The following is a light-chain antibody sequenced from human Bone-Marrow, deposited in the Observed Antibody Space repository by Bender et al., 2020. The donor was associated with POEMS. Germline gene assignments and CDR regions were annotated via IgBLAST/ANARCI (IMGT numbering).Light chain of an antibody. CDR1: SSDVGAYNL. Sequence: QSALTQPPSASGSPGHSVTISCTGTSSDVGAYNLVSWYQHHPGKVPKLIVYEVNKRPSGVPDRFSGSKSGNTASLTVSGLRADDEADYYCSSYTSSSTYVFGTGTKVTVL. V-gene: IGLV2-8*01. CDR2: EVN. J-gene: IGLJ1*01. CDR3: SSYTSSSTYV.